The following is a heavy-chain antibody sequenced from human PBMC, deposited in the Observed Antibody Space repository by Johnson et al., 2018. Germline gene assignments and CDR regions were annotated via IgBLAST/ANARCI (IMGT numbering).Heavy chain of an antibody. CDR2: IYTRGGT. D-gene: IGHD6-13*01. Sequence: QVQLQESGPGLVKPSEPLSLTCTVSGGSISSYYWSWIRQPAGKGLEWIGSIYTRGGTTHTPSLKSRVTMSVDTSKNQFPLKLSSVTAADTAVYYCARDSSAAAGQYGMDVWGQGTTVTVSS. CDR3: ARDSSAAAGQYGMDV. J-gene: IGHJ6*02. V-gene: IGHV4-4*07. CDR1: GGSISSYY.